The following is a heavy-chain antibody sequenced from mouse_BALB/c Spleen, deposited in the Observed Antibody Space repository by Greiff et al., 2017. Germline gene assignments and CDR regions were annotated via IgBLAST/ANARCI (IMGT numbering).Heavy chain of an antibody. CDR2: IYPGSGNT. CDR3: ARFFGSSYEYAY. CDR1: GYAFTNYW. D-gene: IGHD1-1*01. Sequence: QVQLQQSGAELVRPGTSVKISCKASGYAFTNYWLGWVKQRPGHGLEWIGDIYPGSGNTYYNEKFKGKATLTADKSSSTAYMQLSSLTSEDSAVYFCARFFGSSYEYAYWGQGTLVTVSA. V-gene: IGHV1-63*01. J-gene: IGHJ3*01.